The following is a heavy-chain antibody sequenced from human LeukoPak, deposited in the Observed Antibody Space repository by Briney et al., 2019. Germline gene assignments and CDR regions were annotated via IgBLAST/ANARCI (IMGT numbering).Heavy chain of an antibody. CDR2: IYHSGST. V-gene: IGHV4-59*01. CDR1: GGSISIYY. CDR3: ARGGGYASPIGY. Sequence: SETLSLTCTLSGGSISIYYWSWLRQPPGKGLEWIGYIYHSGSTNYNPSLKSRVTISVDTSKNQFSLKLSSVTAADTAVYYCARGGGYASPIGYWGQGALVTVSS. D-gene: IGHD5-12*01. J-gene: IGHJ4*02.